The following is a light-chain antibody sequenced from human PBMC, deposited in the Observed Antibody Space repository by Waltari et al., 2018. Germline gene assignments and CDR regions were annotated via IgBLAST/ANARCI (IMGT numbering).Light chain of an antibody. V-gene: IGLV1-36*01. CDR2: ADD. CDR3: AAWDDSLKGVL. CDR1: RSNIGNNA. Sequence: QSVLTQTPSVSDAPRQRVTITCSGSRSNIGNNADNWFRQVPGKAPKLLVFADDRLPSGFSDRFSGSKSGTSASLAISGLRSEDEGVYFCAAWDDSLKGVLFGGGTKLTVL. J-gene: IGLJ2*01.